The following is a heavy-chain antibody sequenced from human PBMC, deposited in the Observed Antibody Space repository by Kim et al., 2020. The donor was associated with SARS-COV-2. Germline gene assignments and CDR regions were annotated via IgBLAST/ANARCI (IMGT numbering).Heavy chain of an antibody. J-gene: IGHJ4*02. CDR3: ARDRTAFDY. D-gene: IGHD1-1*01. V-gene: IGHV3-48*02. Sequence: GGSLRLSCAVSGLTFSTTDMHWVRQAPGKGLEWIAYISRSGSAIVYADSVKGRFTISRDEAKNSIFLQMYSLRDEDTAVYYRARDRTAFDYWGQGTLVTVSS. CDR2: ISRSGSAI. CDR1: GLTFSTTD.